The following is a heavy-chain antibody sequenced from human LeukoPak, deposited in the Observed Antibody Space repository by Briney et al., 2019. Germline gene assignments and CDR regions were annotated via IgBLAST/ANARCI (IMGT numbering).Heavy chain of an antibody. CDR2: ISSSSRYI. D-gene: IGHD5-18*01. CDR3: ARGGLGYSYSNY. V-gene: IGHV3-21*01. J-gene: IGHJ4*02. Sequence: GGSLRLSCAPSGFTFSSYSMNWVRQAPGKGLEWVSSISSSSRYIYYADSVKGRFTISRGNAKNSLYLQMNSLRAEDTAVYYCARGGLGYSYSNYWGQGTLVTVSS. CDR1: GFTFSSYS.